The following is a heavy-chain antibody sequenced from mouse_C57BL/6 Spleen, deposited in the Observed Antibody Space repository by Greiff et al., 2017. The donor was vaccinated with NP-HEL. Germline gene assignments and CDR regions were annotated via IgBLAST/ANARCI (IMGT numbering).Heavy chain of an antibody. D-gene: IGHD1-1*01. J-gene: IGHJ2*01. CDR2: ISDGGSYT. CDR1: GFTFSSYA. Sequence: EVKLVESGGGLVKPGGSLKLSCAASGFTFSSYAMSWVRQTPEKRLEWVATISDGGSYTYYPDNVKGRFTISRDNAKTNLYLQMSHLKSEDTAMYYCARDRGYGSPFDYWGQGTTLTVSS. V-gene: IGHV5-4*01. CDR3: ARDRGYGSPFDY.